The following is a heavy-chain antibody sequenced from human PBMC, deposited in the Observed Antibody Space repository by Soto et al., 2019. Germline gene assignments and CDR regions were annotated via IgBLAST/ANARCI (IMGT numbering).Heavy chain of an antibody. J-gene: IGHJ6*02. V-gene: IGHV3-33*01. D-gene: IGHD3-22*01. CDR2: IWYDGSNK. Sequence: GGSLRLSCAASGFTFSSYGMHWVRQAPGKGLEWVAVIWYDGSNKYYADSVKGRFTISRDNSKNTLYLQMNSLRAEDTAVYYCARESYYDSSGPLGYYGMDVWGQGTTVTVSS. CDR3: ARESYYDSSGPLGYYGMDV. CDR1: GFTFSSYG.